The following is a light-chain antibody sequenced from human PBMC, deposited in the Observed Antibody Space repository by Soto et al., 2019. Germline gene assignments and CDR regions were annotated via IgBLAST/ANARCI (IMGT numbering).Light chain of an antibody. V-gene: IGKV3-20*01. J-gene: IGKJ1*01. CDR3: QQYNQWRT. Sequence: EIVLTQSPGTLSLSPGERATLSCRASQSVSSSYLAWYQQKPGQAPRLLIYGASSRATGIPDRFSGSGSGAEFTLTISSLQSEDFAVYYCQQYNQWRTFGLGTKVDIK. CDR1: QSVSSSY. CDR2: GAS.